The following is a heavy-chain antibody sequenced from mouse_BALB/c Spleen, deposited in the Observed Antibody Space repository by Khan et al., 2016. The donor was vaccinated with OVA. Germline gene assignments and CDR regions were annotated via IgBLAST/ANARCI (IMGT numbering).Heavy chain of an antibody. CDR1: GYSITSDYA. D-gene: IGHD1-1*01. J-gene: IGHJ2*01. CDR2: ISYSGNT. Sequence: EVQLVESGPGLVKPSQSLSLTCTVTGYSITSDYAWNWIRQFPGNKLEWMGFISYSGNTNYNPSLKSRISITRDTTKNQFFLQLNSVTIEDTATSYCARVYGGDFDYWGQGTTLTVSS. CDR3: ARVYGGDFDY. V-gene: IGHV3-2*02.